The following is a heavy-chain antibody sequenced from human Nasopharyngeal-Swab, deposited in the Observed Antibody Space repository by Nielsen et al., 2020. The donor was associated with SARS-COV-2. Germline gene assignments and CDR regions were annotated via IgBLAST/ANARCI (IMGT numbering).Heavy chain of an antibody. D-gene: IGHD1-14*01. Sequence: GESLKISCVASGFTFSSYAMNWVRQAPGKGLEWVSAISRTYSTYYADPVRGRFTVSRDNPKNTLYLQMSSLRAEDTAVYYCAKGTGMTYRAIDYWGQGTLVTASS. CDR2: ISRTYST. CDR1: GFTFSSYA. J-gene: IGHJ4*02. CDR3: AKGTGMTYRAIDY. V-gene: IGHV3-23*01.